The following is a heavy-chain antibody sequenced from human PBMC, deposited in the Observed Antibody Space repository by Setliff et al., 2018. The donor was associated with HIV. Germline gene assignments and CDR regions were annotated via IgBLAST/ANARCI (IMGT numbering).Heavy chain of an antibody. D-gene: IGHD5-12*01. CDR2: IKPDTGGT. J-gene: IGHJ4*02. Sequence: GASVKVSCKASGYTFTVYYMHWVRQAPGQGLEWMGWIKPDTGGTNYAQKFQGRVTMTRDTSISTAYMELSSLRSDDTAVYYCARDDRAVATILWGQGTLVTVFS. CDR3: ARDDRAVATIL. V-gene: IGHV1-2*02. CDR1: GYTFTVYY.